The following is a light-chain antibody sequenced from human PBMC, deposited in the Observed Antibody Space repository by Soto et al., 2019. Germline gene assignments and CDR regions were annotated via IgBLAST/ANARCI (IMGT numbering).Light chain of an antibody. J-gene: IGLJ3*02. CDR3: EVWDDSLSTWV. CDR2: TNN. V-gene: IGLV1-47*02. Sequence: QSALTQPPSASGTPGQRVTISCSGSNSNIGRHYVYWYQQVPGTAPKLLIYTNNQRPSGVPDRFSGSKSGTSASLAISGLRSEDEADYYCEVWDDSLSTWVFGGGTKLTVL. CDR1: NSNIGRHY.